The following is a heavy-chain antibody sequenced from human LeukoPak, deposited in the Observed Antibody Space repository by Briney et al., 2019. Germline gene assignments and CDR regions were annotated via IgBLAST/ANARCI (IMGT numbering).Heavy chain of an antibody. CDR2: ISGSGGST. J-gene: IGHJ4*02. CDR3: AKGGRFGYNYGYLDY. Sequence: PGGSLRLSCAASGFTFSSYAMSWVRQAPGKGLEWVSAISGSGGSTYYADSVEGRFTISRDNSKNTVYLQMNSLRAEDTAVLYCAKGGRFGYNYGYLDYWGQGTLVTVSS. CDR1: GFTFSSYA. V-gene: IGHV3-23*01. D-gene: IGHD5-18*01.